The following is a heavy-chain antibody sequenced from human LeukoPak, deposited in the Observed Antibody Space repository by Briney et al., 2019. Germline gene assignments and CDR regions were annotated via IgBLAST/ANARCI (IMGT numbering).Heavy chain of an antibody. J-gene: IGHJ4*02. V-gene: IGHV3-21*01. Sequence: GGSLRLSCAASGFTFSSYSMNWVRQAPGKGLEWVSSISSSSSYIYYADSVKGRFTISRDNAKNSLYLQMNGLRAEDTAVYYCARDEAYSSGLVDYWGQGTLVTVSS. D-gene: IGHD6-19*01. CDR3: ARDEAYSSGLVDY. CDR1: GFTFSSYS. CDR2: ISSSSSYI.